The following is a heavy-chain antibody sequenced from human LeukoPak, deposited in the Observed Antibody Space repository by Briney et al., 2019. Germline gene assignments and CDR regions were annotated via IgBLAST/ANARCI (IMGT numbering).Heavy chain of an antibody. D-gene: IGHD3-10*01. CDR2: IYHSGST. CDR3: ARGKNYYGSGSYYNANPRPLNWFDP. Sequence: SETLSLTCAVSGGSISSGGYSWSWIRQPPGKGLEGIGYIYHSGSTYYNPSLKSRVTISVDTSKNQFSLKLSSVTAADTAVYYCARGKNYYGSGSYYNANPRPLNWFDPWGQGTLVTVSS. CDR1: GGSISSGGYS. V-gene: IGHV4-30-2*01. J-gene: IGHJ5*02.